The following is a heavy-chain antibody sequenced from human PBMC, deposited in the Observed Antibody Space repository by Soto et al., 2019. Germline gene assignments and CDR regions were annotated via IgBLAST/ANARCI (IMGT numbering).Heavy chain of an antibody. D-gene: IGHD3-3*01. J-gene: IGHJ4*02. CDR2: ISAYNGNT. V-gene: IGHV1-18*01. CDR3: AGDGPPERREDFWSGYYELDY. CDR1: GYTFTSYG. Sequence: ASVKVSCKASGYTFTSYGISWVRQAPGQGLEWMGWISAYNGNTNYAQKLQGRVTMTTDTSTSTAYMELRSLRSDDTAVYYCAGDGPPERREDFWSGYYELDYWGQGTLVTVSS.